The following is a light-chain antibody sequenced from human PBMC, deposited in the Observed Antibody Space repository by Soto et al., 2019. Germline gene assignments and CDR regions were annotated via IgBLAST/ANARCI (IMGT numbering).Light chain of an antibody. CDR1: QSVSSY. CDR2: GAS. CDR3: QHYNNWPPIT. Sequence: EIVMTQSPATLSVSPGERATLSCRASQSVSSYLAWYQHKPGQAPGLLLYGASTRSTGIPARFSASGSATEFTLTISSLQSEDFAVYDCQHYNNWPPITFGQGTRLEIK. J-gene: IGKJ5*01. V-gene: IGKV3-15*01.